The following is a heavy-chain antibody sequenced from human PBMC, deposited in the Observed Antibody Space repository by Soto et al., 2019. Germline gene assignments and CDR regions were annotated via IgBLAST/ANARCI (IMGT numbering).Heavy chain of an antibody. CDR1: GFSLSNAGMG. V-gene: IGHV2-26*01. J-gene: IGHJ6*02. D-gene: IGHD3-22*01. CDR2: IFSNDDK. Sequence: QVTLKESGPVLVKPTETLTLTCTVSGFSLSNAGMGVTWIRQPPGKALEWLAHIFSNDDKSYSPSLKSRLTMSKDTSKPQVVLTLTNMGAVDTATYYCGRTYDNYYCGMEVWGQGTTVTVSS. CDR3: GRTYDNYYCGMEV.